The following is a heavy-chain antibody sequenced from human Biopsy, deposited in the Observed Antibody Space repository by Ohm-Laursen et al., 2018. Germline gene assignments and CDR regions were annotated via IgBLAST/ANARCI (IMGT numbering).Heavy chain of an antibody. Sequence: SETLSLTCVVYGGSFSGYYWSWIRQPPGKGLEWIGEINHRGSTNYNPSLKSRVTISVDTSKNQFPLKLRSVTAADTAVYYCARAVDYYDPYYYYGLDVWGQGTTVTVSS. CDR3: ARAVDYYDPYYYYGLDV. J-gene: IGHJ6*02. D-gene: IGHD3-16*01. V-gene: IGHV4-34*01. CDR1: GGSFSGYY. CDR2: INHRGST.